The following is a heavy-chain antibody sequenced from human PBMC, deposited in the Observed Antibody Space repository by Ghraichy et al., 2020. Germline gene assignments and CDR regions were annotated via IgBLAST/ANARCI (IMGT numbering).Heavy chain of an antibody. J-gene: IGHJ3*02. D-gene: IGHD5-24*01. V-gene: IGHV1-8*01. CDR3: ARGPGDGYINTDDAFDI. Sequence: ASVKVSCKASGYTFTSYDINWVRQATGQGLEWMGWMNPNSGNTGYAQKFQGRVTMTRNTSISTAYMELSSLRSEDTAVYYCARGPGDGYINTDDAFDIWGQGTMVTVSS. CDR1: GYTFTSYD. CDR2: MNPNSGNT.